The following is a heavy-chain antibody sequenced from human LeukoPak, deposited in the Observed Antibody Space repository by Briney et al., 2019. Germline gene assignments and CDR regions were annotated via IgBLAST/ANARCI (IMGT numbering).Heavy chain of an antibody. J-gene: IGHJ4*02. CDR1: GFTFSSYS. CDR3: ARLSYSSSSAMDY. Sequence: GGSLRLSCAASGFTFSSYSMTWVRQAPGKGLEWVSSISSSSSYIYYADSVKGRFTISRDNAKNSLYLQMNSLRAEDTAVYYCARLSYSSSSAMDYWGQGTLVTVSS. D-gene: IGHD6-6*01. V-gene: IGHV3-21*04. CDR2: ISSSSSYI.